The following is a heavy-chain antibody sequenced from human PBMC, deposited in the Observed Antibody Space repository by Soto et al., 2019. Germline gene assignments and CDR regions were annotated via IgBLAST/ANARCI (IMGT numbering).Heavy chain of an antibody. CDR1: GGSISSGDYY. CDR2: IYYSGST. D-gene: IGHD3-9*01. CDR3: ARDLQYYDILTGPHDAFDI. Sequence: QVQLQESGPGLVKPSQTLSLTCTVSGGSISSGDYYWSWIRQPPGKGLEWIGYIYYSGSTYYNPSLKSRVTISVDTSKNQFSLKLSSVTAADTAVYYCARDLQYYDILTGPHDAFDIWGQGTMVTVSS. J-gene: IGHJ3*02. V-gene: IGHV4-30-4*01.